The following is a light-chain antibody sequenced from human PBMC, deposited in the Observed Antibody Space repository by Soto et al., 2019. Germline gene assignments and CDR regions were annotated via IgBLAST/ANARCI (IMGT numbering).Light chain of an antibody. CDR2: AAS. CDR1: QSISTY. CDR3: QQSYSTPRT. V-gene: IGKV1-39*01. Sequence: TQSPSSLSASVGDRVTITCRASQSISTYLNWYQQKPGKAPKLLIYAASSLQSGVPSRFSGSGSGTDFTLTISSLQPEDFATYYCQQSYSTPRTFGQGTEVEIK. J-gene: IGKJ1*01.